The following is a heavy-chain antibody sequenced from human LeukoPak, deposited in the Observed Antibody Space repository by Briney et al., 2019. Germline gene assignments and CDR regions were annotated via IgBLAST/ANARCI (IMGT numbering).Heavy chain of an antibody. CDR2: IYYSGST. CDR3: ARDPY. V-gene: IGHV4-39*07. J-gene: IGHJ4*02. Sequence: SETLSLTCTVSGGSVSSTSHYRGWIRQPPGKGLEWIGSIYYSGSTYYNPSLKSRVTISVDTSKNQFSLKLNSVTAADTAVYYCARDPYWGQGTLVTVSS. CDR1: GGSVSSTSHY.